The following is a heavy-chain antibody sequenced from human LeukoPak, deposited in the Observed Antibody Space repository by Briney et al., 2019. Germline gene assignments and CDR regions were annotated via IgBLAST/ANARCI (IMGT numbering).Heavy chain of an antibody. CDR3: ARDGPWIQLSTNLYYYYYYMDV. CDR1: GFTFSSYS. D-gene: IGHD5-18*01. V-gene: IGHV3-21*01. CDR2: ISSSSSYI. J-gene: IGHJ6*03. Sequence: GGSLRLSCAASGFTFSSYSMNWVRQAPGKGLEWVSSISSSSSYIYYADSVKGRFTISRDNAKNSLYLQMNSLRAEDTAVYYCARDGPWIQLSTNLYYYYYYMDVWGKGTTVTVSS.